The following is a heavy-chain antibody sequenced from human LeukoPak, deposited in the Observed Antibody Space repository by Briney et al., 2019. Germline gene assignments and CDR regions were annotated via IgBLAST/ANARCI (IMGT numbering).Heavy chain of an antibody. CDR1: GFTFSNYW. D-gene: IGHD2-2*02. CDR2: IKQDVSEQ. CDR3: ARMYCSRTSCYTDAFDV. J-gene: IGHJ3*01. Sequence: GGSLRLSCVASGFTFSNYWMSWVRQTPGKGLEWVASIKQDVSEQYYVASVKGRFTISRDNAKNSVYLQMNSLRAEDTALYYCARMYCSRTSCYTDAFDVWGQGTMVTVSS. V-gene: IGHV3-7*01.